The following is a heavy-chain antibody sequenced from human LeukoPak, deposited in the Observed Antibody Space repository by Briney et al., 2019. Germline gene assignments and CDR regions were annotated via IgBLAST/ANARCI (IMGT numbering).Heavy chain of an antibody. CDR3: ARDTRDVDWTLGAFDI. CDR1: GFTVSSNY. V-gene: IGHV3-53*01. J-gene: IGHJ3*02. Sequence: GGSLRLSCAASGFTVSSNYMSWVRQAPGKGLEWVSVIYSDGRTYYTDSVKGRFTISRDNPKSTVYLQMNSLRAEDTAMYYCARDTRDVDWTLGAFDIWGQGTKVTVSS. CDR2: IYSDGRT. D-gene: IGHD3/OR15-3a*01.